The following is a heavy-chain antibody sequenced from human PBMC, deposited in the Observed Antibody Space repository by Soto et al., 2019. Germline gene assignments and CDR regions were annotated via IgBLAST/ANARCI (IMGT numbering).Heavy chain of an antibody. Sequence: GASVKVSCKASDYTFTSYGISWVRQAPGQGLEWMGWISAYNGNTNYAQKLQGRVTMTTDTSTSTAYMELRSLRSDDTAVYYCARDSGSGSYYDWFDPWGQGTLVTVSS. V-gene: IGHV1-18*01. D-gene: IGHD3-10*01. CDR3: ARDSGSGSYYDWFDP. CDR2: ISAYNGNT. J-gene: IGHJ5*02. CDR1: DYTFTSYG.